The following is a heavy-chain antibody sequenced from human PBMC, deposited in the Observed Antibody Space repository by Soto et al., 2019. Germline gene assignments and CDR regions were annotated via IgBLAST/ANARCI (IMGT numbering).Heavy chain of an antibody. CDR2: IVVGSGNT. Sequence: SVKVSCKASGFTFTSSAMQWVRQARGQRLEWIGWIVVGSGNTNYAQKFQERVTITRDMSTSTAYMELSSLRSEDTAVYYCASSPRAYDAFDIWGQGTMVTVSS. CDR3: ASSPRAYDAFDI. V-gene: IGHV1-58*02. J-gene: IGHJ3*02. CDR1: GFTFTSSA. D-gene: IGHD6-6*01.